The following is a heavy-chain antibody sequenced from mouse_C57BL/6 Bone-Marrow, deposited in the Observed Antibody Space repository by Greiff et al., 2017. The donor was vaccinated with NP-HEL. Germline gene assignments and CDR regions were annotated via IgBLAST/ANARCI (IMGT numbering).Heavy chain of an antibody. J-gene: IGHJ2*01. CDR1: GYTFTSYW. D-gene: IGHD1-1*01. Sequence: QVHVKQSGAELVKPGASVKLSCKASGYTFTSYWMHWVKQRPGQGLEWIGMIHPNSGSTNYNEKFKSKATLTVDKSSSTAYMQLSSLTSEDSAVYYCAREAVITTVVATDYWGQGTTLTVSS. V-gene: IGHV1-64*01. CDR3: AREAVITTVVATDY. CDR2: IHPNSGST.